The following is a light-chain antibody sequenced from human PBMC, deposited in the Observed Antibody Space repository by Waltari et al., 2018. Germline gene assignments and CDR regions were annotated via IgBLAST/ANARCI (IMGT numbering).Light chain of an antibody. V-gene: IGKV3-20*01. CDR1: PSLTKMY. CDR2: GAS. Sequence: VLTQSPSSLSLSPGETATLSCRASPSLTKMYLAWYQQKPGQAPRRHMYGASSTAAASQEWLSGGGSGTDLTLTIRRLEPEDFAVYYCQQYGSAVLYTFGQGTKLVIK. CDR3: QQYGSAVLYT. J-gene: IGKJ2*01.